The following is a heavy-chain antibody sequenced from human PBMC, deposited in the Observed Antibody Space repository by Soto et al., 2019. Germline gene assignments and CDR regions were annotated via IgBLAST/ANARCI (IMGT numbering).Heavy chain of an antibody. J-gene: IGHJ4*02. CDR1: GFSLNSLKMC. Sequence: VSGPTLVNPTQTLTLTCTFSGFSLNSLKMCVGWVRQPPGKALEWLALIDWDDDKYYNTSLKTRLTISRDTSKNQVVLTMTNLDPVDTATYYCARIPDYSYGYFDSWGQGILVTVSS. D-gene: IGHD4-4*01. V-gene: IGHV2-70*18. CDR3: ARIPDYSYGYFDS. CDR2: IDWDDDK.